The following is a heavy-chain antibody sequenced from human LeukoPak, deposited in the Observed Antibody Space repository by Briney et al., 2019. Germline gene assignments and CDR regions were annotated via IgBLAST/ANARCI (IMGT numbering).Heavy chain of an antibody. CDR2: MNPHSGNT. V-gene: IGHV1-8*03. CDR1: GYTFTSYD. J-gene: IGHJ4*02. CDR3: ARDGAAAFLDY. D-gene: IGHD2-2*01. Sequence: GASVKVSCTASGYTFTSYDINWVRQATGPGLEWMGWMNPHSGNTGYAQKFQGRVTITRNTSISTAYMELSSLRSEDTAVYYCARDGAAAFLDYWGQGTQVTVSS.